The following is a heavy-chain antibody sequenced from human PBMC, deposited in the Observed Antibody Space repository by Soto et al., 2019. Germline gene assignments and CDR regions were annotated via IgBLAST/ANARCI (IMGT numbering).Heavy chain of an antibody. CDR1: GFTFSSYG. J-gene: IGHJ4*02. V-gene: IGHV3-30*18. Sequence: GGSLRLSCAASGFTFSSYGMHWVRQAPGKGLEWVAVISYDGSNKYYADSVKGRFTISRDNSKNTLYLQMNSLRAEDTAVYYCAKLSRGWLRWYYFDYWGQGTLVTVSS. D-gene: IGHD5-12*01. CDR2: ISYDGSNK. CDR3: AKLSRGWLRWYYFDY.